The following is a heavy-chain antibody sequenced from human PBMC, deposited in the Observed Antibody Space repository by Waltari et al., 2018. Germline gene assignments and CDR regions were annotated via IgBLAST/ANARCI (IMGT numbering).Heavy chain of an antibody. V-gene: IGHV3-23*04. CDR2: ISVSGGST. CDR1: GFTFSSYA. D-gene: IGHD2-8*01. CDR3: TTDKRGTRRIYYYYYGMDV. Sequence: EVQLVESGGGLIQPGGSLRLSCAASGFTFSSYAMSWVRQAPGKGLEWVSAISVSGGSTYYADSVKGRFTISRDNSKNTLYLQMNSLKTEDTAVYYCTTDKRGTRRIYYYYYGMDVWGQGTTVTVSS. J-gene: IGHJ6*02.